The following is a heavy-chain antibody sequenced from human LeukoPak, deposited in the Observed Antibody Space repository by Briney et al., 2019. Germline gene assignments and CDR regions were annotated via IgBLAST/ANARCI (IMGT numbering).Heavy chain of an antibody. CDR1: GGSISSSSYY. V-gene: IGHV4-39*01. J-gene: IGHJ4*02. Sequence: PSETLSLICTVSGGSISSSSYYWGWIRQPPGKGLEWIGSIYYSGSTYYNPSLKSRVTISVDTSKNQFSLKLSSVTAADTAVYYCATRYYDFWSGYSSYFDYWGQGTLVTVSS. CDR3: ATRYYDFWSGYSSYFDY. D-gene: IGHD3-3*01. CDR2: IYYSGST.